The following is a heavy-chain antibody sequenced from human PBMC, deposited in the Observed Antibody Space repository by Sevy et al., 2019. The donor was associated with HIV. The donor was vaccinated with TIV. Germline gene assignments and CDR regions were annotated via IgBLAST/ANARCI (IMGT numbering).Heavy chain of an antibody. J-gene: IGHJ3*02. Sequence: GESLKISCKGSGYSFTSYWIGWVRQMPGKGLGGVGIIYPGDSDTRYSPSFKGQVTIAADKSISTAYLQWSSLKASDTAMYYCARQRRDGYTDAFDIWGQGTMVTVSS. CDR1: GYSFTSYW. V-gene: IGHV5-51*01. CDR2: IYPGDSDT. D-gene: IGHD5-12*01. CDR3: ARQRRDGYTDAFDI.